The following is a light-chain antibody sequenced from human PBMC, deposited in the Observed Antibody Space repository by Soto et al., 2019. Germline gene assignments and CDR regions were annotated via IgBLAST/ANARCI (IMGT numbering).Light chain of an antibody. Sequence: AIQMTQSPSSLSASVGDRVTITCRASQGIRNDLDWFQQRPGKAPKLLIYAASNLQSGVPARFSGSGSGTDFTLTISSLQPEDFATYYCQQSYSSPTTFGQGTKVDIK. CDR1: QGIRND. V-gene: IGKV1-6*01. CDR3: QQSYSSPTT. CDR2: AAS. J-gene: IGKJ1*01.